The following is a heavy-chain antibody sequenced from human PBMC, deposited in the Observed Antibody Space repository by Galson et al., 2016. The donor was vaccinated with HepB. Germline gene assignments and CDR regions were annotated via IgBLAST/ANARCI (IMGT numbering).Heavy chain of an antibody. CDR3: ARGWWADFDV. J-gene: IGHJ3*01. D-gene: IGHD2-8*02. CDR2: IWYDGSNK. CDR1: GFSITNYG. V-gene: IGHV3-33*01. Sequence: SLRLSCAASGFSITNYGLHWVRQAPGKGLEWVAIIWYDGSNKYYADSVRGRVTISRDNSKNTLYLQMNSLRAEDTGVYYCARGWWADFDVWGQGTTVSVSS.